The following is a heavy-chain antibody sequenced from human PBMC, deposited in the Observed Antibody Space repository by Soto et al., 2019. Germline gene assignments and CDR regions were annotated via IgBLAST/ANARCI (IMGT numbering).Heavy chain of an antibody. V-gene: IGHV3-23*01. CDR2: ISGSGGST. J-gene: IGHJ4*02. CDR3: AASYSSSWYADY. D-gene: IGHD6-13*01. Sequence: GGSLRLACAASGFTFSSYAMSWVRQAPGKGLEWVSAISGSGGSTYYADSVKGRFTISRDNSKNTLYLQMNSLRAEDTAVYYCAASYSSSWYADYWGQGTLVTVSS. CDR1: GFTFSSYA.